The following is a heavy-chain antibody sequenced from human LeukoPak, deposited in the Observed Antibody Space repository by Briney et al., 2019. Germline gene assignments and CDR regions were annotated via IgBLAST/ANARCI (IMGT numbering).Heavy chain of an antibody. CDR2: IYYSGST. Sequence: PSETLSLTCTVSGGSISSYYRSWIRQPPGKGLEWIGYIYYSGSTNYNPSLKSRVTISVDTSKNQFSLKLSSVTAADTAVYYCAREGVGLRSAFDIWGQGTMVTVSS. D-gene: IGHD5-12*01. J-gene: IGHJ3*02. V-gene: IGHV4-59*01. CDR3: AREGVGLRSAFDI. CDR1: GGSISSYY.